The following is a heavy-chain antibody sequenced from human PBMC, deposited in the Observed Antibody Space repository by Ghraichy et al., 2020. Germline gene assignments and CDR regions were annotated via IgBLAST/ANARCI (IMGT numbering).Heavy chain of an antibody. Sequence: SETLSLTCAVYGVSFTDHYWTWIRQSPGKGLEWIGEYNNISGIKYNPSLSGRVSISLDTSNREVSLKVSPVSAADTAVYYCVTSKWFGIFPDYWGQGTLVTVSS. D-gene: IGHD3-10*01. CDR2: YNNISGI. CDR3: VTSKWFGIFPDY. J-gene: IGHJ4*02. CDR1: GVSFTDHY. V-gene: IGHV4-34*01.